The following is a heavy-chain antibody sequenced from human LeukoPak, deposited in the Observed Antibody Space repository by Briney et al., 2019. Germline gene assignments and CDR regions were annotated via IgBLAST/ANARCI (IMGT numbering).Heavy chain of an antibody. V-gene: IGHV1-18*01. Sequence: ASVTVSCKASGYTFTSYGISWVRQAPGQGVEGMGWISAYNGNTNYAQKLQGRVTITTDKSTRTAYMEVRSRRGDETAGYYCARDTISSPWQLVPSGGYMDVWGKGTTVTVSS. J-gene: IGHJ6*03. CDR3: ARDTISSPWQLVPSGGYMDV. D-gene: IGHD6-6*01. CDR2: ISAYNGNT. CDR1: GYTFTSYG.